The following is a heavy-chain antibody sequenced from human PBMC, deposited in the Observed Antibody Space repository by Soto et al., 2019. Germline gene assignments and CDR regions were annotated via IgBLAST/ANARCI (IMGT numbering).Heavy chain of an antibody. J-gene: IGHJ4*02. CDR1: GGTFRSYA. CDR3: ARGDAGPDLYDFWSGYCFDY. D-gene: IGHD3-3*01. V-gene: IGHV1-69*13. Sequence: SVKVSCKASGGTFRSYAISWVRQAPGQGLEWMGGIIPIFGTANYAQKFQGRVTITADESTSTAYMELSSLRSEDTAVYYCARGDAGPDLYDFWSGYCFDYWGQGTLVTVSS. CDR2: IIPIFGTA.